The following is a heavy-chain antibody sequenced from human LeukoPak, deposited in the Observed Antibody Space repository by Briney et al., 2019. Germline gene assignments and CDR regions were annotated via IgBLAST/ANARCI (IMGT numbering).Heavy chain of an antibody. CDR3: AREANIDVVVVAAPRYGMDV. Sequence: SQTLSLTCTVSGGSISSGGYYWSWIRQPPGKGLEWIGYIYYSGSTYYNPSLKSRVTISVATSKNQFSLKLSSVTAADTAVYYCAREANIDVVVVAAPRYGMDVWGQGTTVTVSS. D-gene: IGHD2-15*01. V-gene: IGHV4-31*03. CDR2: IYYSGST. CDR1: GGSISSGGYY. J-gene: IGHJ6*02.